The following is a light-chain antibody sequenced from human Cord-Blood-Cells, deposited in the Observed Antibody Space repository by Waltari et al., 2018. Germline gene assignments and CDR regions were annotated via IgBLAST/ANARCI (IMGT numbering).Light chain of an antibody. CDR3: QQSYSTPRA. CDR1: HTISSY. J-gene: IGKJ2*01. CDR2: AES. Sequence: DIQLTESPSSLSASVAARVSITCRASHTISSYLNWYQQKPGKAPKLLIYAESSLQSGVPSRFSGSGSGTDFTLTISSLQPEDFATYYCQQSYSTPRAFGQGTKLEIK. V-gene: IGKV1-39*01.